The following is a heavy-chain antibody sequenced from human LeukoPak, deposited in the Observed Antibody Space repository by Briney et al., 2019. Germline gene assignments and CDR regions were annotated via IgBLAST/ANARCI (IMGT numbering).Heavy chain of an antibody. V-gene: IGHV1-2*02. CDR1: GYTFRVYY. CDR2: NNPNSGGT. Sequence: ASVNVSYKASGYTFRVYYMHWVRQAPGQGLEWMGWNNPNSGGTHYAQKFQRRVNMTTDTSISTAYLERSRLRSDDTAGFFCARDHEYRSAPRPAGGLDIWGQGTIVSVP. J-gene: IGHJ3*02. D-gene: IGHD2-8*02. CDR3: ARDHEYRSAPRPAGGLDI.